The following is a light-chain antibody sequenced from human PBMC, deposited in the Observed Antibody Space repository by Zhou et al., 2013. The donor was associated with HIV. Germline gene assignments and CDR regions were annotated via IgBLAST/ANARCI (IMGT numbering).Light chain of an antibody. Sequence: DTQMTQSPSSLSASVGDKVTITCQASQDVTKYVNWYQQKPGKAPKLLIYDAFNLETGVPSRFSGSGYGTEFTLTISSLQPDDFASYYCQQFNIYPLTFGGGTKVEI. CDR2: DAF. CDR3: QQFNIYPLT. CDR1: QDVTKY. V-gene: IGKV1-33*01. J-gene: IGKJ4*01.